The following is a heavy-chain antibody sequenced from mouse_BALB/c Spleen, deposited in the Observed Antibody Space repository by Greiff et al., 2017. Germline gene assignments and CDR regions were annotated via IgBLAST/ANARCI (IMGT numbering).Heavy chain of an antibody. CDR2: IDPENGNT. Sequence: VQLQQSGAELVRPGASVKLSCKASGFNIKDYYMHWVKQRPEQGLEWIGWIDPENGNTIYDPKFQGKASITADTSSNTAYLQLSSLTSEDTAVYCWAGRGSGYFDYWGQGTTLTVSS. J-gene: IGHJ2*01. D-gene: IGHD3-1*01. CDR1: GFNIKDYY. V-gene: IGHV14-1*02. CDR3: AGRGSGYFDY.